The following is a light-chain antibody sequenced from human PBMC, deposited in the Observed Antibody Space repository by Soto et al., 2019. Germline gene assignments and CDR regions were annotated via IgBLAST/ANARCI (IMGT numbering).Light chain of an antibody. J-gene: IGKJ2*01. V-gene: IGKV3-15*01. CDR3: QQFNNWPHP. CDR1: QSVNQK. Sequence: EIVLTQSPATLSVSPGERATLSCRASQSVNQKLGWYQQKPGQAPRLLIYVASYRATGIPARFSGSGSGTEYTLPISNLQAEDFAVYYCQQFNNWPHPFGQGTRLEIK. CDR2: VAS.